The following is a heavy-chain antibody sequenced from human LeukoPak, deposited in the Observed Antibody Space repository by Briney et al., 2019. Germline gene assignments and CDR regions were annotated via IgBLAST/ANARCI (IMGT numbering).Heavy chain of an antibody. CDR2: IRSKAYGGTT. J-gene: IGHJ3*02. CDR1: GFTFGDYA. Sequence: GGSLRLSCTASGFTFGDYAMSWFRQAPGKGLEWVGFIRSKAYGGTTEYAASVKGRFTISRDDSKSIAYLQMNSPKTEDTAVYYCTRARPPGELFYNIWGQGTMVTVSS. CDR3: TRARPPGELFYNI. V-gene: IGHV3-49*03. D-gene: IGHD3-10*01.